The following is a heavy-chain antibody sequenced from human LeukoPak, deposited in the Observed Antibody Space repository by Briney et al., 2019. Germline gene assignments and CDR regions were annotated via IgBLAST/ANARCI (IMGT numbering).Heavy chain of an antibody. CDR1: GFTFSRSW. CDR3: ARDDGRGFDY. V-gene: IGHV3-7*01. CDR2: IKEDGSEK. D-gene: IGHD2-15*01. J-gene: IGHJ4*02. Sequence: GGSLRLSCAASGFTFSRSWMTWVRQVPGKGLEWVASIKEDGSEKKYLDSVRGRFTISRDNAKKSLYLQMNSLRAGDTAVYYCARDDGRGFDYWDQGTLVTVSS.